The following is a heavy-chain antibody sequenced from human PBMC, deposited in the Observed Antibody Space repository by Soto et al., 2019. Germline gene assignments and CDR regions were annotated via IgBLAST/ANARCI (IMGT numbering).Heavy chain of an antibody. D-gene: IGHD1-20*01. CDR3: ASWYNYNLGHY. Sequence: EVQLVESGGGLVQPGGSLRLSCAASGFIFSTYWMTWVRQAPGRGLEWVANIKEDGSEQYYVDSVKGPFIISRDNAKNSLYLQMNSLRAEDTALYYCASWYNYNLGHYWGQGTLVTVSS. V-gene: IGHV3-7*01. CDR1: GFIFSTYW. J-gene: IGHJ4*02. CDR2: IKEDGSEQ.